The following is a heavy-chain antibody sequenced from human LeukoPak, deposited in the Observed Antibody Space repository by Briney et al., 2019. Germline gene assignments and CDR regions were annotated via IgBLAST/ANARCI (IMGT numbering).Heavy chain of an antibody. CDR3: ARHNYYDSSGSPVEYFQH. V-gene: IGHV4-59*08. D-gene: IGHD3-22*01. Sequence: SETLSLTCTVSGGSISSYYWSWIRQPPGKGLEWIGYIYYSGSTNYNPSLKSRVTISVDTSKNQFSLKLSSVTAADTAVYYCARHNYYDSSGSPVEYFQHWGQGTLVTVSS. CDR1: GGSISSYY. J-gene: IGHJ1*01. CDR2: IYYSGST.